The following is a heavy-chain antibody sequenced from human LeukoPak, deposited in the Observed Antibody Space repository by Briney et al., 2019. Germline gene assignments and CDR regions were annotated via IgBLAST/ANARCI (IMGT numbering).Heavy chain of an antibody. V-gene: IGHV3-23*01. D-gene: IGHD4-23*01. CDR2: ISSSADST. CDR3: AKPLEKYTYGGNFDY. J-gene: IGHJ4*02. Sequence: QPGGSLRLSCEASGFTFSSYAMSWVRQAPGKGLAWVSVISSSADSTYYADSVKGRFTISRDNSKNTPYLQMNNLRAEDTAVYYCAKPLEKYTYGGNFDYWGQGSLVTVSS. CDR1: GFTFSSYA.